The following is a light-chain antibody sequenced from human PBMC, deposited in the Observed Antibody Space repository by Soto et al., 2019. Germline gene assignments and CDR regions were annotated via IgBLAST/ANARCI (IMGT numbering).Light chain of an antibody. CDR3: QQYGSLPYT. CDR1: QSVSSNF. J-gene: IGKJ2*01. V-gene: IGKV3-20*01. Sequence: EIVLTQSPGTLSLSPGERATLSCRASQSVSSNFLASYQRKPGQAPRLLIYGASSRATGIPDRFSGSGSGTDFTLTISRLEPEDFAVYYCQQYGSLPYTFGQGTKLEIK. CDR2: GAS.